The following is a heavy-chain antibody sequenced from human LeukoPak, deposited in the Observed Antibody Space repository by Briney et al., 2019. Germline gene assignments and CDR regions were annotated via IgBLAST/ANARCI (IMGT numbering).Heavy chain of an antibody. CDR3: ARDREEQLAPPAFDI. CDR1: GGSISSYY. D-gene: IGHD6-6*01. V-gene: IGHV4-59*01. J-gene: IGHJ3*02. CDR2: IYYSGST. Sequence: SETLSLTCTVSGGSISSYYWSWIRQPPGKGLEWIGYIYYSGSTNYNPSLKSRVTISVDTSKNQFSLKLSSVTAADTAVYYCARDREEQLAPPAFDIWGQGTMVTVSS.